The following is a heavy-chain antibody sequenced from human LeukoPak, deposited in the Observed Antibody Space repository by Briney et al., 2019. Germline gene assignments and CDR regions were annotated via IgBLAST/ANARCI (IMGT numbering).Heavy chain of an antibody. D-gene: IGHD5-24*01. V-gene: IGHV3-9*01. CDR2: ISWNSGSI. CDR3: AKVKVATINLFVDHYFDY. CDR1: GFTFDDYA. Sequence: GRSLRLSCAASGFTFDDYAMHWVRQAPGKGLEWVSGISWNSGSIGYADSVKGRFTISRDNAKNSLYLQMNSLRAEDTALYYCAKVKVATINLFVDHYFDYWGQGTLVTVSS. J-gene: IGHJ4*02.